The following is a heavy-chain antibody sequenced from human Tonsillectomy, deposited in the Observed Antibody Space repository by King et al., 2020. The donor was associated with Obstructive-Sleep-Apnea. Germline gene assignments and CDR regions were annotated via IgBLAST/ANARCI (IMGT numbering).Heavy chain of an antibody. CDR1: GGSISSSSYY. CDR2: IYYSGST. J-gene: IGHJ4*02. Sequence: QLQESGPGLVKPSETLSLTCTVSGGSISSSSYYWGWIRQPPGKGLEWIGSIYYSGSTYYNPSLKSRVTISVDTSKNQFSLKLSSVTAADTAVYYCARQVAAAGSNYFDYWGQGTLVTVSS. CDR3: ARQVAAAGSNYFDY. D-gene: IGHD6-13*01. V-gene: IGHV4-39*01.